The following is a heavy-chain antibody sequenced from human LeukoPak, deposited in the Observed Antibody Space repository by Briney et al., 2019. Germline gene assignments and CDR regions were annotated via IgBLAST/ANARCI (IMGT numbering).Heavy chain of an antibody. Sequence: ASVKVSCKTSGYTFTRYYMQWVRQAPGHGLEWMGIINPISGATDYAQKFQGRVTMTRDTSTSTVYMELSSLRSEDTAMYYCARLPYRDGVAQDYWGQGNLVTVSS. J-gene: IGHJ4*02. V-gene: IGHV1-46*01. CDR3: ARLPYRDGVAQDY. D-gene: IGHD3-16*02. CDR2: INPISGAT. CDR1: GYTFTRYY.